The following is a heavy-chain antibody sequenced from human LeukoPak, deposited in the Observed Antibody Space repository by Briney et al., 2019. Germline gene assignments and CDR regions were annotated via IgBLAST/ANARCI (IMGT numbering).Heavy chain of an antibody. CDR1: GFTFSSYS. J-gene: IGHJ4*02. Sequence: GGSLRLSCAASGFTFSSYSMNWVRQAPGKGLEWVSSISSSSSYIYYADSVKGRFTISRDNAKNSLYLQMNSLRAEDTAVYYCARDRGWGSTYYFDYWGQGTLVTVSS. CDR2: ISSSSSYI. D-gene: IGHD7-27*01. V-gene: IGHV3-21*01. CDR3: ARDRGWGSTYYFDY.